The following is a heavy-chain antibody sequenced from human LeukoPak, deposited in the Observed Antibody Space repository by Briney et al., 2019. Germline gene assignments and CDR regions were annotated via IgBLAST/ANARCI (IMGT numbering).Heavy chain of an antibody. D-gene: IGHD7-27*01. CDR3: ARDLTGDAFDI. Sequence: GSLRLSCAASGFTLSNYWMYWVRQAPGKGLVWVSHINSDGSSTSYADSVKGRFTISRGNAKNTVYLQMNSLRAEDTAVYYCARDLTGDAFDIWGQGTMVTVSS. CDR2: INSDGSST. V-gene: IGHV3-74*01. CDR1: GFTLSNYW. J-gene: IGHJ3*02.